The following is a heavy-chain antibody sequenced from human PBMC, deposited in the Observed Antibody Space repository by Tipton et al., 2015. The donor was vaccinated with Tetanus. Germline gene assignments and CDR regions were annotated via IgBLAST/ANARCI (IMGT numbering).Heavy chain of an antibody. CDR1: SGSISSADYY. J-gene: IGHJ4*02. Sequence: TLSLTCTVSSGSISSADYYWSWIRQPPGKGLEWIGYIYYSGSTYYNPSLKSRNTISLDTSKNQFSLRLSSVTAADTAVYFCARGPTATSDYWGQGTLVTVSS. CDR3: ARGPTATSDY. CDR2: IYYSGST. V-gene: IGHV4-30-4*01. D-gene: IGHD4-17*01.